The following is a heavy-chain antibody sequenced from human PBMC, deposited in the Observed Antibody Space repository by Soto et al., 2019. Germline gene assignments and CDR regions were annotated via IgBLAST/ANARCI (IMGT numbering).Heavy chain of an antibody. CDR3: ATRGQYYYDSSDYHNFDS. Sequence: ASVKVSCKVSGYTLTELSMHWVRQAPGKGLEWMGGFDPEDGETIYAQKFQGRVTMTEDTSTDTAYMELSSLRSEDTAVYYCATRGQYYYDSSDYHNFDSWGQGTLVTVSS. CDR1: GYTLTELS. J-gene: IGHJ4*02. V-gene: IGHV1-24*01. D-gene: IGHD3-22*01. CDR2: FDPEDGET.